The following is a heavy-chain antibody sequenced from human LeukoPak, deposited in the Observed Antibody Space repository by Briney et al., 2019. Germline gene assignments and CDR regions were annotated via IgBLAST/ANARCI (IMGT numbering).Heavy chain of an antibody. CDR3: ARADTIFGVAQQGYYYGMDV. CDR2: IFPIFGTA. CDR1: GYTFTNYY. V-gene: IGHV1-69*13. D-gene: IGHD3-3*01. Sequence: ASVKVSCKASGYTFTNYYIHWVRQAPGQGLEWMGGIFPIFGTANYLQKFQGRVTITADESTSTAYMELSSLRSEDTAVYYCARADTIFGVAQQGYYYGMDVWGQGTTVTVSS. J-gene: IGHJ6*02.